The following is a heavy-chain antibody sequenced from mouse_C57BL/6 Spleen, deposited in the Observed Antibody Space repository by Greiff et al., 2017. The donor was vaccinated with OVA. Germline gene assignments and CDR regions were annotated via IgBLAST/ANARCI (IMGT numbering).Heavy chain of an antibody. CDR2: IYPGSGST. D-gene: IGHD1-1*01. CDR1: GYTFTSYW. Sequence: QVQLQQPGAELVKPGASVKMSCKASGYTFTSYWITWVKQRPGQGLEWIGDIYPGSGSTNYNEKFKSKATLTVDTSSSTAYMQLSSLTSEDSAVYYCARILYYYGSSYGFDYWGQGTTLTVSS. CDR3: ARILYYYGSSYGFDY. V-gene: IGHV1-55*01. J-gene: IGHJ2*01.